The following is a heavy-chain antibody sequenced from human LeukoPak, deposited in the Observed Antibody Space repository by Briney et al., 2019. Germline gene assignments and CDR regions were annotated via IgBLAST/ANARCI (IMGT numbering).Heavy chain of an antibody. Sequence: SETLSLTCTVSGGSISSYYWSWIRQPPGKGLEWIGYVYYSGSTNYNPSLKSRVTISVDTSKNQFSLKLSSVTAADTAVYYCARGAGSFDYWGQGTLVTVSS. D-gene: IGHD1-1*01. J-gene: IGHJ4*02. CDR3: ARGAGSFDY. CDR2: VYYSGST. V-gene: IGHV4-59*01. CDR1: GGSISSYY.